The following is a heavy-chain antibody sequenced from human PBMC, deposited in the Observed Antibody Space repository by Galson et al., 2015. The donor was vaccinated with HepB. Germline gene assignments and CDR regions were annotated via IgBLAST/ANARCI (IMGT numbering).Heavy chain of an antibody. Sequence: SLRLSCAASGFTFTSSWMSWVRQAPGKGLEWVANIKQDGSEKYYVDSVKGRFTISRDNAKNSLYLQMSSMRTEDTAVYYCARENSYYYGLDVWGPGTTVTVSS. CDR3: ARENSYYYGLDV. CDR1: GFTFTSSW. J-gene: IGHJ6*02. CDR2: IKQDGSEK. V-gene: IGHV3-7*03.